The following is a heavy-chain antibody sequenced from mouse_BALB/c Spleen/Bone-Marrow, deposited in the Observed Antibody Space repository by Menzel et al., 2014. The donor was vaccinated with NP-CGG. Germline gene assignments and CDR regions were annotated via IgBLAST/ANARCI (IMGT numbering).Heavy chain of an antibody. CDR1: GFTFSSYG. CDR3: SRGVDHYSWFAY. D-gene: IGHD1-2*01. Sequence: EVKLVESGGGLVQPGGSLKLSCAASGFTFSSYGMSWVRQTPDKRLELVANINSDGGSTYYSDSVRGRFTISRDDAKNTLNLQMSSLRSEDTAMYYCSRGVDHYSWFAYWGQGTLVTVSA. J-gene: IGHJ3*01. V-gene: IGHV5-6-3*01. CDR2: INSDGGST.